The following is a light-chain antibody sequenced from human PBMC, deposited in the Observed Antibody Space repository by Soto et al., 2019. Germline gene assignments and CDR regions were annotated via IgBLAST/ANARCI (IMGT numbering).Light chain of an antibody. Sequence: IVLTQSPATLSSFPCDRVTLSCRASQAVNTRLAWYQHKPGQAPRLLIYPTSNRAAGIPARFSGSGSGTDFTLTISDVEPEDFAVYYCHQRQSWPRTFGQGTKVDIK. CDR1: QAVNTR. CDR2: PTS. J-gene: IGKJ1*01. CDR3: HQRQSWPRT. V-gene: IGKV3-11*01.